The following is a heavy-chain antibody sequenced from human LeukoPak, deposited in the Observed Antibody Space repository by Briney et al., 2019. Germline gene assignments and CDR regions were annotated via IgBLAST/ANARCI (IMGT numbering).Heavy chain of an antibody. CDR2: ISGSDGST. V-gene: IGHV3-23*01. CDR3: AKEEYSGSLLTLDY. J-gene: IGHJ4*02. D-gene: IGHD1-26*01. Sequence: GGCLRLSCAASGFTFSGYGMSWVRQAPGKGLEWVSAISGSDGSTYYADSVKGRFTISRDNSKNTLYLQLNSLRAEDTAVYYCAKEEYSGSLLTLDYWGQGTLVTVSS. CDR1: GFTFSGYG.